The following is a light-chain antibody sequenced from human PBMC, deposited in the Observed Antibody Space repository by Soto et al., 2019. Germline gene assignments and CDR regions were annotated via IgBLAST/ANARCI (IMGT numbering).Light chain of an antibody. V-gene: IGLV2-11*01. CDR1: SNDVGGYNY. J-gene: IGLJ1*01. Sequence: QSVPTQPRSVSGSPGQSVTISCTGSSNDVGGYNYVSWYLQHPGKGPKLILYDVNKRPSGVPDRFSGSKSGNTASLTISGLQADDEADYFCCSFAGSYPFVFAPGTKLTVL. CDR3: CSFAGSYPFV. CDR2: DVN.